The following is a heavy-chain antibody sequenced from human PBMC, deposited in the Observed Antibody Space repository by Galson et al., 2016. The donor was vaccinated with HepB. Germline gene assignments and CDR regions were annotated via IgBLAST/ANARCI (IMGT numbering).Heavy chain of an antibody. CDR2: ISGSADNT. V-gene: IGHV3-23*01. J-gene: IGHJ6*02. CDR3: AKTIAARPPPSGMDV. CDR1: GFTFSTYA. Sequence: SLRLSCAASGFTFSTYATTWVRQAPGKGLEWVSTISGSADNTYYADSVKGRFTISRDNSKNTLYLQMNSLRAEDTAVYYCAKTIAARPPPSGMDVWGQGTTVTVSS. D-gene: IGHD6-6*01.